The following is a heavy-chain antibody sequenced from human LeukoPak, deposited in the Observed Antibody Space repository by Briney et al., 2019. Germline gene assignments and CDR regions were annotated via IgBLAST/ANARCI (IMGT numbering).Heavy chain of an antibody. CDR2: MNPVSGKA. CDR3: ARAPMGTAPLY. Sequence: ASVKVSCKASGYTFTNFDINWVRQAPGQGLEWMGWMNPVSGKAGSAQKFQGRVTLTRDTSISTAYMEVSSLRFDDTAFYYCARAPMGTAPLYWGQGTLVTVFS. J-gene: IGHJ4*02. D-gene: IGHD1/OR15-1a*01. CDR1: GYTFTNFD. V-gene: IGHV1-8*01.